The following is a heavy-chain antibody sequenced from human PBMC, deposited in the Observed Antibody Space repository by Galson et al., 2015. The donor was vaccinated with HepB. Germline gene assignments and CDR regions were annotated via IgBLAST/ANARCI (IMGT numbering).Heavy chain of an antibody. CDR1: GYTFTSYG. CDR3: ARVVFEWVLRRHTRVDY. CDR2: ISAYNGNT. D-gene: IGHD3-22*01. V-gene: IGHV1-18*01. Sequence: SVKVSCKASGYTFTSYGISWVRQAPGQGLEWMGWISAYNGNTNYAQKLQGRVTMTTDTSTSTAYMELRSLRSDDTAVYYCARVVFEWVLRRHTRVDYWGQGTLVTVSS. J-gene: IGHJ4*02.